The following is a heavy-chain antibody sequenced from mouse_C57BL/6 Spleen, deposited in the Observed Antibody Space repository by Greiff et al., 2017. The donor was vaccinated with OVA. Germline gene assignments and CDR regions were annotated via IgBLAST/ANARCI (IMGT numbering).Heavy chain of an antibody. CDR1: GYTFTSYW. V-gene: IGHV1-61*01. CDR3: ASRYGNGGY. Sequence: VQLQQPGAELVRPGSSVKLSCKASGYTFTSYWMDWVKQRPGQGLEWIGNIYPSDSETHYNQKFKDKATLTVDKSSSTAYMQLSSLTSEDSAVYYGASRYGNGGYWGQGTTLTVSA. J-gene: IGHJ2*01. D-gene: IGHD2-1*01. CDR2: IYPSDSET.